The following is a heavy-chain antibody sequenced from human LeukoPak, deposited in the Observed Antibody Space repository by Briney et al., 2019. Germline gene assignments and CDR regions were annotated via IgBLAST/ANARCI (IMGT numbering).Heavy chain of an antibody. CDR3: ARLTVTTRGYYYYYMDV. V-gene: IGHV4-39*01. CDR2: IYYSGST. D-gene: IGHD4-17*01. J-gene: IGHJ6*03. CDR1: GGSISSSSYY. Sequence: PSETLSLTCTVSGGSISSSSYYWGWLRQPPGTGLEWIGSIYYSGSTYYNPSLKSRVTISVDTSKNQFSLKLSSVTAADTAVYYCARLTVTTRGYYYYYMDVWGKGTTVTISS.